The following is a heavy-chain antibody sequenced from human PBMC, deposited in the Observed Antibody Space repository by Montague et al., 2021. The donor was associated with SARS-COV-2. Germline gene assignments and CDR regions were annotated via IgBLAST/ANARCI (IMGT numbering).Heavy chain of an antibody. CDR1: GGSIRNYN. CDR3: ASHNADDFGPLGY. Sequence: SETLSLTCAVAGGSIRNYNWGWIRQPPGKGLEWIGYVFYTGSTNCNPSLKSRVTISIDTSKNQISLRVTSVTAADTAKYYCASHNADDFGPLGYWGQGTLVTVSS. CDR2: VFYTGST. J-gene: IGHJ4*02. D-gene: IGHD3/OR15-3a*01. V-gene: IGHV4-59*08.